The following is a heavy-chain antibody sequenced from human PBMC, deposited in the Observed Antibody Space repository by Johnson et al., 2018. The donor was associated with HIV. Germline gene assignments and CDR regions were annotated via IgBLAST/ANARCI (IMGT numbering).Heavy chain of an antibody. CDR3: AKEGRDAFDI. Sequence: VQLVESGGVVVQPGGSLRLSCAASGFIFDDYTMHWVRQAPGKGLEWVSFISWDGGSTYYADSVKGRFTISRDNSKNSRYLQMNSLRAEDSALYYCAKEGRDAFDIWGQGTTVTVSS. D-gene: IGHD3-10*01. CDR2: ISWDGGST. CDR1: GFIFDDYT. J-gene: IGHJ3*02. V-gene: IGHV3-43*01.